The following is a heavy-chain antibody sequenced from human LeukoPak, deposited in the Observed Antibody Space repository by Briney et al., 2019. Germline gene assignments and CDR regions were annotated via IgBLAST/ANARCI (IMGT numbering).Heavy chain of an antibody. J-gene: IGHJ5*02. CDR1: GGSISSYY. V-gene: IGHV4-59*01. D-gene: IGHD3/OR15-3a*01. Sequence: SETLSLTCTVSGGSISSYYWSWNRQPPGKGLEWIGYIYYSGSTNYNPSLKSRVTISVDTSKNQFSLKLSSVTAADTAVYYCARDFNPHLDYGVWFDPWGQGTLVTVSS. CDR3: ARDFNPHLDYGVWFDP. CDR2: IYYSGST.